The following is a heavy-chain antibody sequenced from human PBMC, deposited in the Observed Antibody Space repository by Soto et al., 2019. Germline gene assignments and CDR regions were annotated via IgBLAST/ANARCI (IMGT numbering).Heavy chain of an antibody. Sequence: PSETLSLTCAVYGGSFSGYYWNWIRQPPGKGLEWIGETNPGGSTNYNPSLKSRVTISVDTSKNQFSLKLTSVTAADTAVYYCARGLSFSAYYYYMDVWGKGTTVTVSS. CDR2: TNPGGST. CDR3: ARGLSFSAYYYYMDV. V-gene: IGHV4-34*01. D-gene: IGHD3-3*02. CDR1: GGSFSGYY. J-gene: IGHJ6*03.